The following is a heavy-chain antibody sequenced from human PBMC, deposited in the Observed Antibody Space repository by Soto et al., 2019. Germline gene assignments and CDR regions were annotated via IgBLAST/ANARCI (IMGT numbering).Heavy chain of an antibody. J-gene: IGHJ4*02. CDR1: GFTFSSYA. D-gene: IGHD6-13*01. V-gene: IGHV3-23*01. Sequence: EVQLLESGGGLVQPGGSLRLSCAASGFTFSSYAMSWVRQAPGKGLEWVSAISGSGGSTYYADSVKGRFTIPRDNSXXTLYLQMISLRAEDTAVYYCAKENGYSSSWFEFDYWGQGTLVTVSS. CDR2: ISGSGGST. CDR3: AKENGYSSSWFEFDY.